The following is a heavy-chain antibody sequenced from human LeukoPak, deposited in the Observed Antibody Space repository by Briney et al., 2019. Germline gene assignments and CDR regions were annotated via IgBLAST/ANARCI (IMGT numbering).Heavy chain of an antibody. D-gene: IGHD3-22*01. CDR1: GFTFSSYW. CDR2: IKKDGSEK. CDR3: ARDLYRIVVVPHYFDY. J-gene: IGHJ4*02. Sequence: GGSLRLSCAASGFTFSSYWMSWVRQAPGKGLEWVANIKKDGSEKYYVDSVKGRFTISRDDAKNSLYLQMNSLRAEDTAVYYCARDLYRIVVVPHYFDYWGQGTLVTVSS. V-gene: IGHV3-7*01.